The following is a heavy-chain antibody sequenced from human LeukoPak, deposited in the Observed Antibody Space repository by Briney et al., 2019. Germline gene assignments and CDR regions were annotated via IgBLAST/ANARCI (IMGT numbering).Heavy chain of an antibody. D-gene: IGHD2-15*01. CDR1: GGSISSYY. J-gene: IGHJ1*01. Sequence: SETLSLTCTASGGSISSYYWSWIRQPPGKGLEWIGYVYYSGTTNYNPSLESRVTISVDTSKNQFSLKLTSVAAADTAVYYCARHGAAAGPIQLWGQGTLVTVSS. V-gene: IGHV4-59*08. CDR3: ARHGAAAGPIQL. CDR2: VYYSGTT.